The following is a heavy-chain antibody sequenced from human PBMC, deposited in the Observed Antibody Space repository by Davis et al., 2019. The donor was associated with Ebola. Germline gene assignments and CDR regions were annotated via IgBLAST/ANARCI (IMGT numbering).Heavy chain of an antibody. Sequence: AASVKVSCKASGYTFTNYGITWVRQAPGQGLEWVGGINGIYGTANYAQKFQGRITITADGSTSTTYMELNSLTSDDTGVYFCAKVRIMGERIFDSWGHGTLVTVSS. CDR1: GYTFTNYG. J-gene: IGHJ5*01. D-gene: IGHD1-26*01. V-gene: IGHV1-69*13. CDR2: INGIYGTA. CDR3: AKVRIMGERIFDS.